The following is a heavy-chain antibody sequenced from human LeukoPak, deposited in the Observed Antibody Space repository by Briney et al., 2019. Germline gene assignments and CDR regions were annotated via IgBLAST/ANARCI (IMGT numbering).Heavy chain of an antibody. CDR3: AVEWGASGYYYFDY. CDR1: GYTFTGYY. Sequence: GASVKVSCKASGYTFTGYYMHWVRQAPGQGLEWMGWINPNSGGTNYAQKFQGRVTMTRDTSISTAYMELSRLRSDDTAVYYCAVEWGASGYYYFDYWGQGTLVTVSS. CDR2: INPNSGGT. D-gene: IGHD3-22*01. V-gene: IGHV1-2*02. J-gene: IGHJ4*02.